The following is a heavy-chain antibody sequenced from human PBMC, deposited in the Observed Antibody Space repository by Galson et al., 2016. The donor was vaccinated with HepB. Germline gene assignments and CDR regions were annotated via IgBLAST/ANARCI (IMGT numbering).Heavy chain of an antibody. V-gene: IGHV4-61*02. J-gene: IGHJ4*02. Sequence: TLSLTCTVSGGSISSGSYFCNWIRQPAGKGLEWIGSMFTSGNSNYNPSLKSRVTVSLDTSKNQFFLKMSSVTAADTAVYYCAVWFGGVNYWGQGILVTVSS. CDR1: GGSISSGSYF. CDR2: MFTSGNS. CDR3: AVWFGGVNY. D-gene: IGHD3-10*01.